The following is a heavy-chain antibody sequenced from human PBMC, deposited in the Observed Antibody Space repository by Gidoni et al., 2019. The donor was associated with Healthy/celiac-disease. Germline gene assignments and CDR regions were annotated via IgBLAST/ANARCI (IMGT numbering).Heavy chain of an antibody. CDR3: ARPDIVVVVAATPEGLVYGGPYY. CDR1: GFTFTSHA. D-gene: IGHD2-15*01. V-gene: IGHV3-23*01. J-gene: IGHJ4*02. Sequence: EVQLLESGGGLVQPGGYLRLSWAASGFTFTSHAMRWVRPAPGQGLEWVPGISGSGGSTYYADSVKGRFTISRDKSKNTLYLQMNSLRAEDTAVYYCARPDIVVVVAATPEGLVYGGPYYWGQGTLVTVSS. CDR2: ISGSGGST.